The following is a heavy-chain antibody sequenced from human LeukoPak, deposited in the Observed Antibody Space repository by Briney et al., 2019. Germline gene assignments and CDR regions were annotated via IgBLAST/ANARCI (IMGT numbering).Heavy chain of an antibody. CDR1: GFTFSTYW. D-gene: IGHD5-24*01. CDR2: IKKDGSET. V-gene: IGHV3-7*03. CDR3: AKGGDGYNYYFDY. J-gene: IGHJ4*02. Sequence: GGSLRLSCAASGFTFSTYWMSWVRQVPGKGLEWVANIKKDGSETYYVDSVKGRFTISRDNARNSLYLQMNSPRAENTAVYYCAKGGDGYNYYFDYWGQETLVTVSS.